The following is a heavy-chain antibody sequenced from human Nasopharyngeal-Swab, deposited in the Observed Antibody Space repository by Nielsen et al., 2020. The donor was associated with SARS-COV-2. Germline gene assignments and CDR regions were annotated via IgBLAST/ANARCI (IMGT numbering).Heavy chain of an antibody. CDR3: ARDFSTVAGSFDY. CDR1: GFTFSSYS. CDR2: ISSSSSYI. V-gene: IGHV3-21*01. D-gene: IGHD4-23*01. J-gene: IGHJ4*02. Sequence: GESLKISCAASGFTFSSYSMNWVRQAPGKGLEWVSSISSSSSYIYYADSVKGRFTISRDNAKNSLYLQMNSLRAEDTAVYYCARDFSTVAGSFDYRGQGTLVTVSS.